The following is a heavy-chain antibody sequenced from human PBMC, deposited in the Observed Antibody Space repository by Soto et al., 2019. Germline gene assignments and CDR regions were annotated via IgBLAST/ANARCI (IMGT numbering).Heavy chain of an antibody. CDR2: IIPIFGTA. Sequence: QVQLVQSGAEVNKPGSSVKVSCKASGVTFSSYAISWVRQAPGQGREWMGGIIPIFGTANYAQKFQGRVTNTADESMGTDYMGLSSLGSEDTAGYCCSPHFDYGGNDDYDYYYIGVWGQGTTGTGSS. D-gene: IGHD4-17*01. J-gene: IGHJ6*01. CDR1: GVTFSSYA. V-gene: IGHV1-69*01. CDR3: SPHFDYGGNDDYDYYYIGV.